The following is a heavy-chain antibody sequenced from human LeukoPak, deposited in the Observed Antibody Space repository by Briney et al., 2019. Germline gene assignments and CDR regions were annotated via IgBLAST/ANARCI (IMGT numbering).Heavy chain of an antibody. CDR3: AREDDSGSSDAFDI. J-gene: IGHJ3*02. D-gene: IGHD3-22*01. CDR1: GFTFSSYW. CDR2: TSHDGSKK. Sequence: GGSLRLSCAASGFTFSSYWMHWVRQAPGKGLEWVAVTSHDGSKKHYADSVKGRFTISRDNSKNTLYLQMNSLRAEDTAVYYCAREDDSGSSDAFDIWGQGTMVTVSS. V-gene: IGHV3-30-3*01.